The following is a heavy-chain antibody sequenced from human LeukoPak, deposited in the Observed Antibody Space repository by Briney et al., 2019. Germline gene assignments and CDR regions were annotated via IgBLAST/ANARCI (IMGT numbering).Heavy chain of an antibody. CDR3: ARALRAVAGNFDY. CDR1: GFTFISYW. CDR2: INGYGSST. Sequence: PGGSLRLSCAASGFTFISYWMHWVRQAPGKGLVWVSRINGYGSSTDFADSVKGRFTISRDNAKNTLYLQMNSLRAEDTAVYYCARALRAVAGNFDYWGQGTLVTVSS. J-gene: IGHJ4*02. V-gene: IGHV3-74*01. D-gene: IGHD6-19*01.